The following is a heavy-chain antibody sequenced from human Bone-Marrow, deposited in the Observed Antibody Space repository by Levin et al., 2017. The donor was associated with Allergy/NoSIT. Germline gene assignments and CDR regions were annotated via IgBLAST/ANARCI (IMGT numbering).Heavy chain of an antibody. J-gene: IGHJ6*02. V-gene: IGHV1-69*06. CDR3: AIPMSTRQVSYYYYNMDV. CDR1: GGTFNNGA. D-gene: IGHD3-10*02. Sequence: SVKVSCKASGGTFNNGAVSWVRQAPGQGLEWMGGISPIFGAVNYAQEFQGRVTISADIFAHTAYMELSSLRSDDTAIYYCAIPMSTRQVSYYYYNMDVWGQGTTVTVSS. CDR2: ISPIFGAV.